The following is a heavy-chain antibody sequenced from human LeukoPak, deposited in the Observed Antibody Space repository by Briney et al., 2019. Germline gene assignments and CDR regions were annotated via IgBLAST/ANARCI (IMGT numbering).Heavy chain of an antibody. CDR2: IYTSGST. CDR3: ARDSLYHYYYMDV. J-gene: IGHJ6*03. CDR1: GGSISSGSYY. V-gene: IGHV4-61*02. Sequence: KSSETLSLTCTVSGGSISSGSYYWSWIRQPAGKGLEWIGRIYTSGSTNYNPSLKSRVTISVDTSKNQFSLKLSSVTAADTAVYYCARDSLYHYYYMDVWGKGTTVTVSS.